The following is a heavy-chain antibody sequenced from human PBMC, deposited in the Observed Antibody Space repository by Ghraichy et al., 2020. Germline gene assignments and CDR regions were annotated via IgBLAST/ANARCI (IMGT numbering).Heavy chain of an antibody. CDR2: ISSSISTI. D-gene: IGHD6-6*01. J-gene: IGHJ4*02. V-gene: IGHV3-48*01. CDR3: ARERGSSSSGGVYYFDY. Sequence: LSLTCAASGFTFRSYSMNWVRQAPGKGLEWVSYISSSISTIYYADSVKGRFTISRDNAKNSLYLQMNSLRAEDTAVYYCARERGSSSSGGVYYFDYWGQGTLVTVSS. CDR1: GFTFRSYS.